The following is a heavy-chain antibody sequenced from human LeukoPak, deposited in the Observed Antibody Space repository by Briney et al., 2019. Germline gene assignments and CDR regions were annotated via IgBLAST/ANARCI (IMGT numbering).Heavy chain of an antibody. Sequence: ASVKVSCKASGYTFTSYDINWVRQATGQGLEWMGWMNPNSGNTGYAQKFQGRVTITRNTSISTAYMELSSLRSEDTAVYYCARNYCSGGSCYSSPTDVWGKGTTVTVSS. D-gene: IGHD2-15*01. V-gene: IGHV1-8*03. CDR1: GYTFTSYD. J-gene: IGHJ6*04. CDR3: ARNYCSGGSCYSSPTDV. CDR2: MNPNSGNT.